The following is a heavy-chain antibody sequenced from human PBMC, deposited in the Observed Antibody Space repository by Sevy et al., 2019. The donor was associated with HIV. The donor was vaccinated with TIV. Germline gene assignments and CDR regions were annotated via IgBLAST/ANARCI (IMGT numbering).Heavy chain of an antibody. CDR2: ISHSGST. V-gene: IGHV4-38-2*01. Sequence: SETLSLTCAVSGYSISSGYYWGWIRQPPGRGLEWIGSISHSGSTYYNPSLKGRFTISVDTSKNQFSLKLSSVTAADTAEYYCARSVRGFDYWGQGTLVTVSS. CDR1: GYSISSGYY. J-gene: IGHJ4*02. CDR3: ARSVRGFDY.